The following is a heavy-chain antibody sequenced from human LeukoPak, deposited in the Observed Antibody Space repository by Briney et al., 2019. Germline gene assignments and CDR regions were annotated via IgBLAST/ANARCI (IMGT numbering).Heavy chain of an antibody. D-gene: IGHD6-25*01. Sequence: GGSLRLSCAAPGFTFSNYGMHWVRQAPGKGLESVAVIWYDESNKYYADSVKGRFTISRDNSKNTLYLQMNSLRAEDTAVYYCARDSSSGVRYFDYWGQGTLVTVSS. CDR3: ARDSSSGVRYFDY. CDR2: IWYDESNK. CDR1: GFTFSNYG. V-gene: IGHV3-33*01. J-gene: IGHJ4*02.